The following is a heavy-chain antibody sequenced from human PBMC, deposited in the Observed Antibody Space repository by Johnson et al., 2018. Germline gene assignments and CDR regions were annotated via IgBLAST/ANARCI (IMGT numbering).Heavy chain of an antibody. Sequence: EVQLVESGGGLVQPGGSLRLSCAASGFTFRSYWMHWVRQAPGKGLVWVSRIPSDGTDATYADSVRGRFTISRDHAKNTLYLRMNSLRAEDTAVYYWVRDQAWCDTWGQGTLVTGSA. J-gene: IGHJ5*02. CDR2: IPSDGTDA. CDR3: VRDQAWCDT. CDR1: GFTFRSYW. V-gene: IGHV3-74*01.